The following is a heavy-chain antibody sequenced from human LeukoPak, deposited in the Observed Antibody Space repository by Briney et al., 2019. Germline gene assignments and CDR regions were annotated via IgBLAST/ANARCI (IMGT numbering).Heavy chain of an antibody. CDR3: ARGPHSYDSSGAFDI. CDR2: ISSSGST. J-gene: IGHJ3*02. CDR1: GGSISSSSYY. D-gene: IGHD3-22*01. V-gene: IGHV4-61*02. Sequence: SETLSLTCTVSGGSISSSSYYWSWIRQPAGRGLEWIGRISSSGSTNYNPSLKSRVTISVDTSKNQFSLKLSSVTAADTAVYFCARGPHSYDSSGAFDIWGQGTMVTVSS.